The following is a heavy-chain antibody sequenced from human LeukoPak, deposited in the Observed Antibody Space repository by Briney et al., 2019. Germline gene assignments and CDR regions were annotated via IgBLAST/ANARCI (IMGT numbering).Heavy chain of an antibody. CDR2: INHSGST. CDR1: GGSFTDYS. Sequence: PSETLSLTCAVYGGSFTDYSWSWIRQPPGKGLEWIGEINHSGSTNNNPSLRSRVTISVDTSKNQFSLKLDSVTAADTAVYHCAGRKGYCSTTICWGNYFDPWAQGTLVTVSS. J-gene: IGHJ5*02. V-gene: IGHV4-34*01. CDR3: AGRKGYCSTTICWGNYFDP. D-gene: IGHD2-2*01.